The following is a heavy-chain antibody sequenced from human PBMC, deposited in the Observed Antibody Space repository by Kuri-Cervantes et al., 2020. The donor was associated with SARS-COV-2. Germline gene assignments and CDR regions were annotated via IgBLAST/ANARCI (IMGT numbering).Heavy chain of an antibody. V-gene: IGHV3-21*01. CDR2: ISLSGTYI. CDR1: GFTFSSYG. CDR3: ARSVGVVVPAAMGDYHYYGMDV. D-gene: IGHD2-2*01. J-gene: IGHJ6*02. Sequence: GESLKISCAASGFTFSSYGMHWVRQAPGKGLEWVSSISLSGTYIYYADSVKGRFTVSRDNAKDSLYLQMNSLGGEDTAVYYCARSVGVVVPAAMGDYHYYGMDVWGQGTTVTVSS.